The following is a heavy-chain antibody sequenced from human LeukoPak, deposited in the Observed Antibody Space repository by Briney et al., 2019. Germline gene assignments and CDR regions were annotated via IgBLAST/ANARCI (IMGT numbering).Heavy chain of an antibody. Sequence: GESLKISCKGSGYSFTSYWIGWVRQMPGKGLEWMGIIYPGDSDTRYSPSFQGQVTISADKSISTAYLQWSSLKASDTAMYYCARPYCGGDYYSGTHFDYWGQGTLVTVSS. CDR1: GYSFTSYW. J-gene: IGHJ4*02. V-gene: IGHV5-51*01. CDR3: ARPYCGGDYYSGTHFDY. D-gene: IGHD2-21*02. CDR2: IYPGDSDT.